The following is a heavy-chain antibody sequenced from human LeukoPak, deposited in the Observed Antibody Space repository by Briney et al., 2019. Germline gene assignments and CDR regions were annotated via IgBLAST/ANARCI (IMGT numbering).Heavy chain of an antibody. CDR2: VSVNGGTT. V-gene: IGHV3-23*01. J-gene: IGHJ4*02. CDR3: ARDSPLKGYNSGWATNSFDF. D-gene: IGHD6-19*01. Sequence: PGGSLRLSCAASGFTFSSCALSWVRQAPGKGLEWVSTVSVNGGTTYYADSVKGRHTISRDNSKNTLYLQMNSLRAEDTAVYYCARDSPLKGYNSGWATNSFDFWGQGTLVTVSS. CDR1: GFTFSSCA.